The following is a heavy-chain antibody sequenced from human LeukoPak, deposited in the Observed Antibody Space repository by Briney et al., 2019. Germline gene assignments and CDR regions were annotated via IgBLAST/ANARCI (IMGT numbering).Heavy chain of an antibody. V-gene: IGHV3-21*01. CDR2: ISSSSSYI. Sequence: KPGGSLGLSCAASGFTFSSYSMNWVRQAPGKGLEWVSSISSSSSYIYYADSVKGRFTISRDNAKNSLYLQMNSLRAEDTAVYYCARRGIAVAGTGALDYWGQGTLVTVSS. CDR3: ARRGIAVAGTGALDY. J-gene: IGHJ4*02. CDR1: GFTFSSYS. D-gene: IGHD6-19*01.